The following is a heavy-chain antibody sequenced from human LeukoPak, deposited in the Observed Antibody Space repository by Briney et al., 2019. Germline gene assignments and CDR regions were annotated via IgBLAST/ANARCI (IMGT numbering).Heavy chain of an antibody. V-gene: IGHV4-39*07. J-gene: IGHJ4*02. Sequence: LETLSLTCTVSGGSISSSSYYWGWIRQPPGKGLEWFGSIYYSGDTYYNPSLKSRVTISVDTSKNQFSLKLDSVTAADTAVYYCAKGTSSGWYYFDYWGQGTLVTVSS. CDR1: GGSISSSSYY. CDR3: AKGTSSGWYYFDY. CDR2: IYYSGDT. D-gene: IGHD6-19*01.